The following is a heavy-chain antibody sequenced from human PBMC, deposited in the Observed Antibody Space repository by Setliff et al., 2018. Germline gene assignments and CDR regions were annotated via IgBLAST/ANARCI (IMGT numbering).Heavy chain of an antibody. J-gene: IGHJ4*02. CDR2: IDHSGGT. CDR3: ARDNTIVGATDY. D-gene: IGHD1-26*01. V-gene: IGHV4-59*12. CDR1: GGSLSSFY. Sequence: TSETLSLTCTVSGGSLSSFYWSWIRQSPGRGLDWIGYIDHSGGTSYNPSLESRVTISADTSTNHFSLKLTSVTAADTAVYYCARDNTIVGATDYWGQGALVTVSS.